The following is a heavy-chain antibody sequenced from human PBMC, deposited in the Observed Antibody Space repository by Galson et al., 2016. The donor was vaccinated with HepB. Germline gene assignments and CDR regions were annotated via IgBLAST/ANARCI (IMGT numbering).Heavy chain of an antibody. V-gene: IGHV3-23*01. J-gene: IGHJ4*02. CDR1: GLVFSNFG. CDR2: ISTRRTT. D-gene: IGHD1-1*01. CDR3: AKERLVRRIFDH. Sequence: SLRLSCAASGLVFSNFGLRWVRQAPGKGLEWVASISTRRTTYYPDSVQGRFTISRDNSNNTLYLQMNGLRAEDTAVYYCAKERLVRRIFDHWGQGTLLTVSS.